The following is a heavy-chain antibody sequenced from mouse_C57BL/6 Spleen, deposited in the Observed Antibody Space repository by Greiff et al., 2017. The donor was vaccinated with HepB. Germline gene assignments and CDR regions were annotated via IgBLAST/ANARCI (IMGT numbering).Heavy chain of an antibody. Sequence: VKLMESGAELARPGASVKLSCKASGYTFTSYGISWVKQRTGQGLEWIGEIYPRSGNTYYNEKFNGKATLTADKSSSTAYMELRSLTSEDSAVYFCARFLRSFDYWGQGTTLTVSS. J-gene: IGHJ2*01. CDR2: IYPRSGNT. CDR1: GYTFTSYG. D-gene: IGHD1-1*01. V-gene: IGHV1-81*01. CDR3: ARFLRSFDY.